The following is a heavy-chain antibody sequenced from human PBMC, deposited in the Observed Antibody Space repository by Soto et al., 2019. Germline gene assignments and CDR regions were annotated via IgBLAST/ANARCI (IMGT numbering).Heavy chain of an antibody. V-gene: IGHV2-5*01. J-gene: IGHJ4*02. Sequence: QITLKESGPTLVKPTQTLTLTCTFSGFSLSTSGVGVGWIRQPPGKALEWLALIYWNDDKRYSPSLKSRLTITKDTSKNQVVLTITNMDPVDTAAYYCAHTRGADDYWGQGTLVTVSS. D-gene: IGHD3-10*01. CDR3: AHTRGADDY. CDR1: GFSLSTSGVG. CDR2: IYWNDDK.